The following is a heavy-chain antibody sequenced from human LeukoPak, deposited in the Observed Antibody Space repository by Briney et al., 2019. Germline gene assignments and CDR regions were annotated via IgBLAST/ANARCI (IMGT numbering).Heavy chain of an antibody. CDR3: ARGRTDFSSGPPGWFDP. V-gene: IGHV4-59*12. Sequence: PSETLSLTCTVSGGSTSSYYWSWIRQPPGKGLEWIGYIYHSGSTYYNPSLKSRVTISVDRSKNQFSLKLSSVTAADTAVYYCARGRTDFSSGPPGWFDPWGQGTLVTVSS. J-gene: IGHJ5*02. CDR2: IYHSGST. CDR1: GGSTSSYY. D-gene: IGHD6-19*01.